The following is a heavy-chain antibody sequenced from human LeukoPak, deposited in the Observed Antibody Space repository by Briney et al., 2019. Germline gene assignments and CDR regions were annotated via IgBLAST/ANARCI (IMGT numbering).Heavy chain of an antibody. J-gene: IGHJ2*01. CDR1: GFTVSSNY. CDR2: IYSGGST. CDR3: ARAGDYYDSSGYPNGYFDL. Sequence: GGSLRLSCAASGFTVSSNYMSWVRQAPGKGLEWVSVIYSGGSTYYADSVKGRFTISRDNSKNTLYLQMNSLRAEDTAVYYCARAGDYYDSSGYPNGYFDLRGRGTLVTVSS. D-gene: IGHD3-22*01. V-gene: IGHV3-53*01.